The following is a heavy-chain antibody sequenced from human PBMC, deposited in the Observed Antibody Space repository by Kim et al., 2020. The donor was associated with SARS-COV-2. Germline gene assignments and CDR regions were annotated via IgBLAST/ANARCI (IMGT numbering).Heavy chain of an antibody. Sequence: GGSLRLSCSASGFTFGDHAFHWVRQAPGRGLEWVSGISWNGDSVGYADSVKGRFDIFRDNAKNSLFLQMSSLRPEDTAFYYCARDLGRGFYGYDGMDVWGQGTTVTVSS. D-gene: IGHD5-12*01. V-gene: IGHV3-9*01. CDR2: ISWNGDSV. CDR1: GFTFGDHA. J-gene: IGHJ6*02. CDR3: ARDLGRGFYGYDGMDV.